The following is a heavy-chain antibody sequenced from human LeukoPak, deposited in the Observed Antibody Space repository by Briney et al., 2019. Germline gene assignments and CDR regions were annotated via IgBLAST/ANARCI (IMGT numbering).Heavy chain of an antibody. Sequence: ASVRVSCKASGYTCTSYYMHWVRQAPGQGLEWMGIINPSGGSTSYAQKFQGRVTMTGDTSTSTVYMELSSLRSEDTAVYYCARDLDVGYSGYDFSVEGNWFDPWGQGTLVTVSS. D-gene: IGHD5-12*01. CDR3: ARDLDVGYSGYDFSVEGNWFDP. CDR1: GYTCTSYY. J-gene: IGHJ5*02. V-gene: IGHV1-46*01. CDR2: INPSGGST.